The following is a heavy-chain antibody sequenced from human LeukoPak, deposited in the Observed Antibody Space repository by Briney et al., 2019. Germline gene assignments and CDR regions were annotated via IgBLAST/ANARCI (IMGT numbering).Heavy chain of an antibody. D-gene: IGHD2-21*02. Sequence: PSETLSLTCTVSGGSISSYYWSWIRQPPGKGLEWIGYIYYSGSTNYNPSLKSRVTISVDTSKNQFSLKLSSVTAADTAVYYCSRLVVTTYYYYGMDVWGQGTTVTVSS. V-gene: IGHV4-59*01. CDR2: IYYSGST. J-gene: IGHJ6*02. CDR1: GGSISSYY. CDR3: SRLVVTTYYYYGMDV.